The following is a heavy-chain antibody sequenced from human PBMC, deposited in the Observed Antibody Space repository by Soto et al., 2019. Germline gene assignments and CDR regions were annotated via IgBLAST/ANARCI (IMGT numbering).Heavy chain of an antibody. CDR2: ISAYNGNT. Sequence: GASVKVSCKAPGYTFTSYGISWVRQAPGQGLEWMGWISAYNGNTNYAQKLQGRVTMTTDTSTSTAYMELRSLRSDDTAVYYCARVPTDLEWLYYMDVWGKGTTVTVSS. CDR1: GYTFTSYG. V-gene: IGHV1-18*01. D-gene: IGHD3-3*01. CDR3: ARVPTDLEWLYYMDV. J-gene: IGHJ6*03.